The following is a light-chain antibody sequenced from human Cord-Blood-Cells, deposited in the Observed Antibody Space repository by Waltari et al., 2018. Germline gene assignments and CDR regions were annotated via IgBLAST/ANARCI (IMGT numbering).Light chain of an antibody. V-gene: IGLV2-23*01. CDR3: CSYAGSSTPNWV. CDR1: SRDVGSYNL. Sequence: QYALTQPASVSGSPGQSITISCTGTSRDVGSYNLVSWYQQHPGKAPKLMIYEGSKRPSGVSNRFSGSKSGNTASLTISGLQAEDEADYYCCSYAGSSTPNWVFGGGTKLTVL. CDR2: EGS. J-gene: IGLJ3*02.